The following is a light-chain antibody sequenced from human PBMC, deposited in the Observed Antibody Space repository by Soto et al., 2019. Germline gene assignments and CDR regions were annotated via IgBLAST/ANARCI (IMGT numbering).Light chain of an antibody. CDR1: QSISSY. Sequence: DLQMTQSPSSLSASVGDRVTITCRASQSISSYLNWYQQKPGKAPKVLIFAASSLQSGVPSRFSGSGSGTDFTLTISSLQPEDFATYYCQQSYTSWTFGQGTKVEIK. V-gene: IGKV1-39*01. J-gene: IGKJ1*01. CDR2: AAS. CDR3: QQSYTSWT.